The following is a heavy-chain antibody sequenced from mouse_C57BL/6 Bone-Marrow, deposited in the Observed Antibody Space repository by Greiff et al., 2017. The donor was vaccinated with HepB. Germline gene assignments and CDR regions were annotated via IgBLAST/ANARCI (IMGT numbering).Heavy chain of an antibody. V-gene: IGHV5-12*01. D-gene: IGHD1-1*01. Sequence: DVHLVESGGGLVQPGGSLKLSCAASGFTFSDYYMYWVRQTPEKRLEWVAYISNGGGSTYYPDTVKGRFTISRDNAKNTLYLQMSRLKSEDTAMYYCARKSSWYFDVWGTGTTVTVSS. J-gene: IGHJ1*03. CDR2: ISNGGGST. CDR3: ARKSSWYFDV. CDR1: GFTFSDYY.